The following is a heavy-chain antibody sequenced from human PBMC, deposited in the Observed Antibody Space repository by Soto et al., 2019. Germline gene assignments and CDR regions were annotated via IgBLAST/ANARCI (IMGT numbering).Heavy chain of an antibody. V-gene: IGHV3-20*04. J-gene: IGHJ4*02. CDR3: VRGASLNFDY. Sequence: EVPLVESGGGVLRPGGSLRLSCAASGFTFDDYGMSWARQAPGKGLEWVSGVNWNGGSTGYADSVKGRFTISRDNAKNSRDLQMNSLRAEHTAFYYCVRGASLNFDYWGQGTLVTVSS. CDR2: VNWNGGST. CDR1: GFTFDDYG. D-gene: IGHD1-26*01.